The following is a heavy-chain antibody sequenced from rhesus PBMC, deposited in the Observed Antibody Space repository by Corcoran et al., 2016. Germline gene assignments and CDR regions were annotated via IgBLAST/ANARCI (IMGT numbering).Heavy chain of an antibody. Sequence: QLQLQESGPGLVKPSETLSLTCAVSGGSISSNYWSWIRQPPGKGLEWIERISGSGGSTDYYPSLKSRVTISADTSKNQFSLKRRSVTAADTAVYYCATLVVVAMGGFDYWGQGVLVTVSS. D-gene: IGHD2-21*01. CDR3: ATLVVVAMGGFDY. V-gene: IGHV4-173*01. CDR1: GGSISSNY. CDR2: ISGSGGST. J-gene: IGHJ4*01.